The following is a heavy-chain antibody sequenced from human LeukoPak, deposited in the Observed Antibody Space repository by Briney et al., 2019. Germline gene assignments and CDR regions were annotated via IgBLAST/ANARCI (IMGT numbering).Heavy chain of an antibody. J-gene: IGHJ4*02. CDR2: INSDGSTT. CDR3: VKDRSVVRGEYFDL. Sequence: GGSLRLSCAASGFTFSNYWMHWVRQAPGKGLLWVSRINSDGSTTTYADSVKGRFTISRDNSKNTLYLQINSLRTEDTAKYSCVKDRSVVRGEYFDLWGQGTLVSVSS. CDR1: GFTFSNYW. D-gene: IGHD3-10*01. V-gene: IGHV3-74*01.